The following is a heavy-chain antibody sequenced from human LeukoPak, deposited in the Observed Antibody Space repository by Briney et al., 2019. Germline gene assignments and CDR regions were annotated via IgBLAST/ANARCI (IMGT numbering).Heavy chain of an antibody. CDR3: AKGSHYDSSGYPHFDY. Sequence: GGSLRLSCAASGFSFSSYGMHWVRQAPGKGLEWVAIIRYDGSNKYYADSVKGRFTISRDNSKNTQYLQMNSLRAEDTAVYYCAKGSHYDSSGYPHFDYWGQGTLVTVSS. D-gene: IGHD3-22*01. J-gene: IGHJ4*02. CDR2: IRYDGSNK. CDR1: GFSFSSYG. V-gene: IGHV3-30*02.